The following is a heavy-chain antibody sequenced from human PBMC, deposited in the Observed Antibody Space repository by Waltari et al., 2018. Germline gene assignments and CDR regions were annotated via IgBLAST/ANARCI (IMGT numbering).Heavy chain of an antibody. CDR1: GFTFSSYS. V-gene: IGHV3-21*01. CDR2: ISSSSSYI. J-gene: IGHJ4*02. CDR3: ARASIATTWVDY. Sequence: EVQLVESGGGLVKPGWSLRLSCAASGFTFSSYSMNWVRQAPGKGLEWVSSISSSSSYIYYADSVKGRFTISRDNAKNSLYLQMNSLRAEDTAVYYCARASIATTWVDYWGQGTLVTVSS. D-gene: IGHD6-13*01.